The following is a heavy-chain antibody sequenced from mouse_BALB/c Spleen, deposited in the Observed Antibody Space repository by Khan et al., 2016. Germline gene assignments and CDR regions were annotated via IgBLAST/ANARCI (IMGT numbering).Heavy chain of an antibody. V-gene: IGHV7-3*02. CDR1: GFTFTDYY. D-gene: IGHD2-2*01. CDR3: ARDLEGYDDAMDY. J-gene: IGHJ4*01. CDR2: IRNKANGYTT. Sequence: EVELVESGGGLVQPGGSLRLSCATSGFTFTDYYMSWVRQPPGKALEWLGFIRNKANGYTTEYSASVKGRFTISRDHSQSILSLPLNTLRAEDSATYYCARDLEGYDDAMDYWGQGTAVTVSS.